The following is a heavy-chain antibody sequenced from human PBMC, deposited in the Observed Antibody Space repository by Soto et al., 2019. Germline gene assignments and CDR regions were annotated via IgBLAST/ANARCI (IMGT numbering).Heavy chain of an antibody. CDR1: GGSLSSGVYS. CDR2: TYHTGTA. V-gene: IGHV4-30-2*01. D-gene: IGHD5-12*01. Sequence: PSETLSLTCAVSGGSLSSGVYSWTWIRQPPGKGLEWVGHTYHTGTAYYSPSLKSRVTISVDTSKNQFSLKLTSATAADTAVYYCAAGGGLPRYYWGQGTLVTSPQ. J-gene: IGHJ4*02. CDR3: AAGGGLPRYY.